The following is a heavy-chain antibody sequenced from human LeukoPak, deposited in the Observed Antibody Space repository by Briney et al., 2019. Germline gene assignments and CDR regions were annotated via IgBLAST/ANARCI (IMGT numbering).Heavy chain of an antibody. D-gene: IGHD3-22*01. CDR1: GYTFRNYS. CDR3: LRDVGNYDSRGYYLGWSDP. Sequence: ASVKVSCKASGYTFRNYSINWVRQAPGQGIEWMGWTDRNTGNPTYAQGFTGRFFFPMDTSVTTAYLQISSLKADDPAVYCFLRDVGNYDSRGYYLGWSDPWGQGTLVTVFS. J-gene: IGHJ5*02. CDR2: TDRNTGNP. V-gene: IGHV7-4-1*02.